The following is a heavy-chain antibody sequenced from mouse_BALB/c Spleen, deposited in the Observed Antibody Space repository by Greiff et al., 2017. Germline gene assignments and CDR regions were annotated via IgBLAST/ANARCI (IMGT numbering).Heavy chain of an antibody. D-gene: IGHD1-1*01. CDR2: IWAGGST. CDR1: GFSLTSYG. J-gene: IGHJ4*01. V-gene: IGHV2-9*02. CDR3: ARDPPYYYGSSYDAMDY. Sequence: VQLKESGPGLVAPSQSLSITCTVSGFSLTSYGVHWVRQPPGKGLEWLGVIWAGGSTNYNSALMSRLSISKDNSKSQVFLKMNSLQTDDTAMYYCARDPPYYYGSSYDAMDYWGQGTSVTVSS.